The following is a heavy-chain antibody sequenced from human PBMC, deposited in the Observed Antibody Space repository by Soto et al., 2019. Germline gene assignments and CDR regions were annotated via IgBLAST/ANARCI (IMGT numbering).Heavy chain of an antibody. J-gene: IGHJ6*02. D-gene: IGHD5-18*01. V-gene: IGHV5-10-1*01. CDR3: ARQAEYSYGFYYGMDV. Sequence: GESLKISCTGSGYSFTSYWISWVRQMPGKGQEWMGRIDPSDSYTNYSPSFQGHVTISADKSISTAYLQWSSLKVSDTAMYYCARQAEYSYGFYYGMDVWGQGTTVTVSS. CDR2: IDPSDSYT. CDR1: GYSFTSYW.